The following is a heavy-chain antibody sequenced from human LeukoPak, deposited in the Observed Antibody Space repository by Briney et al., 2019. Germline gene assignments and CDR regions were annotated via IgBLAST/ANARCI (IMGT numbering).Heavy chain of an antibody. Sequence: GGSLRLSCAASGFTFSSYEMKWVRQAPGKGQERGSYISSSGSTIYYADSVKGRLTTSRDNAKNSLYLQMNSLRAEDTAVYYCARNMGTWCYDIGGVEGAFDIWGQGTMVTVSS. D-gene: IGHD3-9*01. CDR1: GFTFSSYE. J-gene: IGHJ3*02. CDR2: ISSSGSTI. V-gene: IGHV3-48*03. CDR3: ARNMGTWCYDIGGVEGAFDI.